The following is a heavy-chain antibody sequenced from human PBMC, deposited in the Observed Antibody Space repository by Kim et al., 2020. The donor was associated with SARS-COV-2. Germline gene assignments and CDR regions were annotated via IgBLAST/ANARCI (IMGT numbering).Heavy chain of an antibody. D-gene: IGHD2-2*01. CDR3: AKDKYAGANRSDS. Sequence: GGSLRLSCAVSGFTFSSYDMHWVRQAPGKGLEWVALISIDGGNRNYAVSVKGRFTISRDNSKKTLYLQMNSLTTEDTAVYYCAKDKYAGANRSDSWRQGTRLTVST. V-gene: IGHV3-30*18. J-gene: IGHJ4*02. CDR1: GFTFSSYD. CDR2: ISIDGGNR.